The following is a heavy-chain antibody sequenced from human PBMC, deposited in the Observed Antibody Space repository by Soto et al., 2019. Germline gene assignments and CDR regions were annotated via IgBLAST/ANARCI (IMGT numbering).Heavy chain of an antibody. CDR3: TREQTSTVVTQ. CDR1: RGSVSNFY. D-gene: IGHD4-17*01. J-gene: IGHJ1*01. CDR2: VYYSGST. V-gene: IGHV4-59*02. Sequence: PTESLSLRCTVYRGSVSNFYWSWIRQPPGKGLEWIGCVYYSGSTNYNPSLKSRVTISVDTSKNQFSLKLISVTAADTAVYYCTREQTSTVVTQWGQGTLVTVSS.